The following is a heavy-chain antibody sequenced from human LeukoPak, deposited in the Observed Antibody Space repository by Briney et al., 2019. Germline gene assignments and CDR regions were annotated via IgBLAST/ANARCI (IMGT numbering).Heavy chain of an antibody. CDR1: DGSMSSYY. J-gene: IGHJ5*02. CDR2: IYSSGST. V-gene: IGHV4-4*07. D-gene: IGHD6-19*01. CDR3: TRQVAGTDWFDP. Sequence: SETLSLTCTVSDGSMSSYYWSWIRQPAGKGLEWVGRIYSSGSTNYNPSLKSRLTMSVDTSKNQFSLKLTSVTAADTAVYYCTRQVAGTDWFDPWGRGTLVTVSS.